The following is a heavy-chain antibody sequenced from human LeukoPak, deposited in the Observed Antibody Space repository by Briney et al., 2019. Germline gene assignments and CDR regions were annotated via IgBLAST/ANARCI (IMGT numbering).Heavy chain of an antibody. CDR2: ITSSNDTI. CDR3: ARGVKSRFCSGDTCYGVDSYYYMDV. CDR1: GFTFSYYS. D-gene: IGHD2-15*01. V-gene: IGHV3-48*04. Sequence: PGGSLRLSCAASGFTFSYYSLNWVRQAPGKGLEWIPYITSSNDTIYYADSVKGRFSISRDNAKNSLYLQMNSLRAEDTAVYYCARGVKSRFCSGDTCYGVDSYYYMDVWGKGTTVTVSS. J-gene: IGHJ6*03.